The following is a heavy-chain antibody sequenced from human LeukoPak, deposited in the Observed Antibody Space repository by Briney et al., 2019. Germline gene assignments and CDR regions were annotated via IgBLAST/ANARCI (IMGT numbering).Heavy chain of an antibody. V-gene: IGHV4-59*11. CDR3: ARVGGGQRLVASPLYYFDY. Sequence: PSETLSLTCTVSGGSISSHYWSWVRQPPGKGLEWIGYIYYSGSTKYNPSLKSRVTMSVDTSKNQFSLKLSSVTAADTAVYYCARVGGGQRLVASPLYYFDYWGQGTLVTVSS. D-gene: IGHD6-13*01. CDR1: GGSISSHY. CDR2: IYYSGST. J-gene: IGHJ4*02.